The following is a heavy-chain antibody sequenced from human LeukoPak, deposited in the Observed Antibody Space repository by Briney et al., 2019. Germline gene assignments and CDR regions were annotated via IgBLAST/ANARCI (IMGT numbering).Heavy chain of an antibody. CDR3: ARELTYYYDSSGYPFDY. CDR2: IIPLFGTA. D-gene: IGHD3-22*01. Sequence: ASVKVSCKASGGTFSSYAISWVRQAPGQGLEWMGRIIPLFGTANYAQKFQGRVTITTDESTSTAYMELSSLRSEDTAVYYCARELTYYYDSSGYPFDYWGQGTLVTVSS. CDR1: GGTFSSYA. J-gene: IGHJ4*02. V-gene: IGHV1-69*05.